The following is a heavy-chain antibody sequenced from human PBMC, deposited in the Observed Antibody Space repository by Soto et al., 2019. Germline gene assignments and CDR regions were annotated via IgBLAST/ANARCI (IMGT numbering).Heavy chain of an antibody. CDR3: ARQASGYYYGWFDP. V-gene: IGHV4-39*01. D-gene: IGHD3-22*01. J-gene: IGHJ5*02. CDR1: GGSILDSTYY. Sequence: SETLSLTCTVSGGSILDSTYYWAWIRQSPGKGLEWIGTIFYSGGTFYTPSLKSRVTMSVDTSNNQFSLKLSSVTAADTAVYYGARQASGYYYGWFDPWGQGTLVTVSS. CDR2: IFYSGGT.